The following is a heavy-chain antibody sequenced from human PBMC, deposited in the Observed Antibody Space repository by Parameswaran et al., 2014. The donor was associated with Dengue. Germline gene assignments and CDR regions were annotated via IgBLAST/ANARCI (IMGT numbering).Heavy chain of an antibody. CDR2: ISVSGSYI. V-gene: IGHV3-21*01. J-gene: IGHJ4*02. D-gene: IGHD6-19*01. CDR3: ARDVAVDIFDC. Sequence: VRQAPGKGLEWISSISVSGSYIYYSDSVEGRFTISRDNAKNSLYLQMNSLRAEDTAVYYCARDVAVDIFDCWGQGTQVTVSS.